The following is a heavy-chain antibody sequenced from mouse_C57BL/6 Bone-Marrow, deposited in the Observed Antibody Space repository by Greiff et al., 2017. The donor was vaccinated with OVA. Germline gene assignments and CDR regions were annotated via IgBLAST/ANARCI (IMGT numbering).Heavy chain of an antibody. CDR1: GYTFTDYN. Sequence: EVQLQQSGPELVKPGASVKIPCKASGYTFTDYNMDWVKQSHGKSLEWIGDINPNNGGTIYNQKFKGKATLTVDKSSSTAYMELRSLTSEDTAVYYCARYRGHGYFDVWGTGTTVTVSS. V-gene: IGHV1-18*01. CDR2: INPNNGGT. D-gene: IGHD6-1*01. CDR3: ARYRGHGYFDV. J-gene: IGHJ1*03.